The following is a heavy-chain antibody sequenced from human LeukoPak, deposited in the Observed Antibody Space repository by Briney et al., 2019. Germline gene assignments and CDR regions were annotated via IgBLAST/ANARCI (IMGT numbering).Heavy chain of an antibody. CDR1: GGSISSSSYC. CDR3: ASRKIVVVPAANLMTDY. Sequence: PSETLSLTCTVSGGSISSSSYCWGWIRQPPGKGLEWIGSIYYSGSTYYNPSLKSRVTISVDTSKNQFSLKLSSVTAADTAVYYCASRKIVVVPAANLMTDYWGQGTLVTVSS. V-gene: IGHV4-39*01. CDR2: IYYSGST. D-gene: IGHD2-2*01. J-gene: IGHJ4*02.